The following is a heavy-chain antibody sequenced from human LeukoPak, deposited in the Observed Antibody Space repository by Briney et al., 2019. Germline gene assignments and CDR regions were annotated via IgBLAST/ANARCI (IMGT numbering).Heavy chain of an antibody. Sequence: GGSLRLSCAASGFTFSSYAMSWVRQAPGKGLEWVSAISGSGGRTCYADSVKGRFTISRDNSKNTLYLQMNGLRAEDTAVYFCASDYPRYYFYMDVWGKGTTVTVSS. V-gene: IGHV3-23*01. CDR1: GFTFSSYA. CDR2: ISGSGGRT. J-gene: IGHJ6*03. CDR3: ASDYPRYYFYMDV. D-gene: IGHD4-11*01.